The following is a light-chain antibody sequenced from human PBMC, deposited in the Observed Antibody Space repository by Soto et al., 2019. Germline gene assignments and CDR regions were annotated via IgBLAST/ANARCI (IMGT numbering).Light chain of an antibody. J-gene: IGKJ4*01. CDR2: GAS. CDR1: QSVTSRY. Sequence: EIVLTQSPGTLSLSPGERATLSCRASQSVTSRYLAWYQQKPGQAPRLLIYGASTRATGIPARFSGSGSGTEFTLTISSLQSEDFAIYYCQQYNNWLMLSFGGGTKVDIK. CDR3: QQYNNWLMLS. V-gene: IGKV3-15*01.